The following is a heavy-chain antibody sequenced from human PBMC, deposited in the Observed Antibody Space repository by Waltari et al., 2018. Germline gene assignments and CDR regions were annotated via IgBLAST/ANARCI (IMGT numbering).Heavy chain of an antibody. Sequence: EVQLVESGGTLVQPGGSLRLSFAASGFPFRVYGMTWVRQAPGKGLEWVANIKADGSEQYYVDSVRGRFTISRDNAENSLYLQMNSLIADDTAVYYCARGSAYYVRVWDYWGQGTLVTVSS. J-gene: IGHJ4*02. CDR3: ARGSAYYVRVWDY. CDR2: IKADGSEQ. V-gene: IGHV3-7*03. D-gene: IGHD3-16*01. CDR1: GFPFRVYG.